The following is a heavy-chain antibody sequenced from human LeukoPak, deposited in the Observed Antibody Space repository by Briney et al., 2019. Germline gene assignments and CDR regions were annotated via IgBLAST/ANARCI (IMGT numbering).Heavy chain of an antibody. D-gene: IGHD2-21*02. CDR3: ARKAYCGGDCYSDYYYGMDV. CDR2: ISYDGSNK. Sequence: GGSLRLSCAASGFTFSSYAMHWVRQAPGKGLEWVAVISYDGSNKYYADFVKGRFTISRDNSKNTLYLQMNSLRAEDTAVYYCARKAYCGGDCYSDYYYGMDVWGQGTTVTVSS. J-gene: IGHJ6*02. V-gene: IGHV3-30-3*01. CDR1: GFTFSSYA.